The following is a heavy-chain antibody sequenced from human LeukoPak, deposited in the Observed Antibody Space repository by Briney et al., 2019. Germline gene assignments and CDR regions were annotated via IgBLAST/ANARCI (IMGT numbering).Heavy chain of an antibody. CDR2: IYSAGST. V-gene: IGHV3-66*02. D-gene: IGHD1-26*01. CDR1: GFTVSSNY. Sequence: PGGSLRLSCAASGFTVSSNYMSWVRQAPGKGLEWVSVIYSAGSTYYEDSVKGRFTISRDNSKNTLYLQINSLRAEDTAVYYCAREPSGTYWLDYWGQGTLVTVSS. CDR3: AREPSGTYWLDY. J-gene: IGHJ4*02.